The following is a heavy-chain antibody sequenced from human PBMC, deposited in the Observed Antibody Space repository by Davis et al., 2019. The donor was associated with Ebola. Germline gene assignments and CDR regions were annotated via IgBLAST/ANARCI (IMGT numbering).Heavy chain of an antibody. D-gene: IGHD6-6*01. J-gene: IGHJ5*02. CDR2: INPSGGST. V-gene: IGHV1-46*01. Sequence: AASVKVSCKASGYTFTSYYMHWVRQAPGQGLEWMGIINPSGGSTSYAQKFQGRVAMTRDTSTSTFYMELSSLRSEDTAVYYCARGQQFVRFDPWGQGTLVTVSS. CDR1: GYTFTSYY. CDR3: ARGQQFVRFDP.